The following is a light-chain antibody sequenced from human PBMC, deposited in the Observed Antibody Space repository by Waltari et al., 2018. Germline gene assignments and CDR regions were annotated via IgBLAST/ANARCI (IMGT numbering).Light chain of an antibody. CDR3: HQYVTAPWT. CDR1: QTLLFESDKKNY. CDR2: WAT. J-gene: IGKJ1*01. V-gene: IGKV4-1*01. Sequence: DIVVTQSLDSLTVSLGERATINCKSSQTLLFESDKKNYMAWYQQKPGLPPRLLVYWATTREPGVPDRFSGSGSGKDVSLNNDNLETEDEAVYYCHQYVTAPWTFGQGTRLEI.